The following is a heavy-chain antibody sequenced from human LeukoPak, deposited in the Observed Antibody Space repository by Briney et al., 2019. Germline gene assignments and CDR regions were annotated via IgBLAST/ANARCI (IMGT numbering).Heavy chain of an antibody. Sequence: SETLPLTCAVYGGSFSGYYWSWIRQPPGKGLEWIGEINHSGSTNYNPSLKSRVTISVDTSKNQFSLKLSSVTAADTAVYYCARFITSSTIFGVVTGYYYGMDVWGQGTTVTVSS. D-gene: IGHD3-3*01. J-gene: IGHJ6*02. CDR3: ARFITSSTIFGVVTGYYYGMDV. CDR2: INHSGST. CDR1: GGSFSGYY. V-gene: IGHV4-34*01.